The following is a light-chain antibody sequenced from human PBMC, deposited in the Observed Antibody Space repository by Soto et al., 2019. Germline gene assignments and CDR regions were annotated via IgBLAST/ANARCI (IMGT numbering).Light chain of an antibody. CDR3: LQHTTYPWT. CDR1: QGISTD. CDR2: AAS. Sequence: DIQMTQSPSSLSASVGDRVTITCRASQGISTDLGWYQQKPGKAPKRLIYAASSLQSGVPSRFSGSGSGTEFTLTISSLQPEDFATYYCLQHTTYPWTFGQGTKVEIK. J-gene: IGKJ1*01. V-gene: IGKV1-17*01.